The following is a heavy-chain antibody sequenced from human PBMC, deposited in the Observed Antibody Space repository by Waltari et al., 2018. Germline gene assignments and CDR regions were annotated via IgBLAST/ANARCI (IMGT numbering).Heavy chain of an antibody. CDR1: GGSISSSSYY. Sequence: QLQLQESGPGLVKPSETLSLTCTVSGGSISSSSYYWGWIRQPPGKGLEWIGSIYYSGSTYYNPSLKSRVTISVDTSKNQFSLKLSSVTAADTAVYYCARGGYYDSSGYQELDDPFDIWGQGTMVTVSS. D-gene: IGHD3-22*01. V-gene: IGHV4-39*07. CDR3: ARGGYYDSSGYQELDDPFDI. J-gene: IGHJ3*02. CDR2: IYYSGST.